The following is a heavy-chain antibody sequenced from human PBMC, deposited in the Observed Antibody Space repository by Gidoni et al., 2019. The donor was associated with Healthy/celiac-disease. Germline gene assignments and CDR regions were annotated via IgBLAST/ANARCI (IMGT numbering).Heavy chain of an antibody. D-gene: IGHD3-3*01. CDR3: ARDRPLRFSPFPYGMDV. V-gene: IGHV3-48*03. CDR2: ISSSGSTI. J-gene: IGHJ6*02. Sequence: EVQLVESGGGLVQPGGSLRLSCAASGFTFSSYEMNWVRQAPGKGLEWVSYISSSGSTIYYADSVKGRFTISRDNAKNSLYLQMNSLRAEDTAVYYCARDRPLRFSPFPYGMDVWGQGTTVTVSS. CDR1: GFTFSSYE.